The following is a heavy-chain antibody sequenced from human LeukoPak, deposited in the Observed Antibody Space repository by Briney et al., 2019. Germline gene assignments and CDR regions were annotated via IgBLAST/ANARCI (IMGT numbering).Heavy chain of an antibody. CDR1: GYTFSSHG. Sequence: GGSLRLSCAASGYTFSSHGLTWVRQAPGKGLEWVSTINGAGDNTYYAETVKGRFTISRDNSKNTLYLQMHSLRAEDTAIYYCAKVSVCYGCYLDYWGQGTLVNVS. J-gene: IGHJ4*02. CDR3: AKVSVCYGCYLDY. V-gene: IGHV3-23*01. D-gene: IGHD3-16*01. CDR2: INGAGDNT.